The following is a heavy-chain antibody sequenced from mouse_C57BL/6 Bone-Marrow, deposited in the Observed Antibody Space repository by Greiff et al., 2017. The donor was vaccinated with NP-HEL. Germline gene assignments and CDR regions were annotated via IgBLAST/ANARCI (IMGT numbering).Heavy chain of an antibody. D-gene: IGHD2-1*01. CDR2: INPSSGYT. V-gene: IGHV1-4*01. Sequence: QVQLKQSGAELARPGASVKMSCKASGYTFTSYTMHWVKQRPGQGLEWIGYINPSSGYTKYNQKFKDKATLTADKSSSTAYMQLSSLTSEDSAVYYCASLGNYVGYFDYWGQGTTVTVSS. CDR3: ASLGNYVGYFDY. J-gene: IGHJ2*01. CDR1: GYTFTSYT.